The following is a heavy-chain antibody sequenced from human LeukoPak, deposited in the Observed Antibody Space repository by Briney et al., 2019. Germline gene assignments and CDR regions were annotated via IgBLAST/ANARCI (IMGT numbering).Heavy chain of an antibody. CDR2: INPSGGST. CDR3: ARVSFAAVAGRRGERWFDP. V-gene: IGHV1-46*01. J-gene: IGHJ5*02. D-gene: IGHD6-19*01. Sequence: ASVKVSCKVSGYTLTELSMHWERQAPGRGLEWMGIINPSGGSTSYAQKFQGRVTMTRDTSTSTVYMELSSLRSEDTAVYYCARVSFAAVAGRRGERWFDPWGQGTLVTVSS. CDR1: GYTLTELS.